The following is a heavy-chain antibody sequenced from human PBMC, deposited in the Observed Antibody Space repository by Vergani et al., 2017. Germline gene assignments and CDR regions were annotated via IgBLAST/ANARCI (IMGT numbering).Heavy chain of an antibody. CDR1: GYTFSNYY. D-gene: IGHD3-9*01. Sequence: QVQVVQSGAEVKKSGASAKVSCKTSGYTFSNYYMHWVRQAPGKGLEWMGIINPSGGHTNYAQKFQGRVTMTRDTSTSTVYMELSSLRSEDTAIYYCARGDYGILTGYRYWGQGTLVTVSA. CDR3: ARGDYGILTGYRY. V-gene: IGHV1-46*01. J-gene: IGHJ4*01. CDR2: INPSGGHT.